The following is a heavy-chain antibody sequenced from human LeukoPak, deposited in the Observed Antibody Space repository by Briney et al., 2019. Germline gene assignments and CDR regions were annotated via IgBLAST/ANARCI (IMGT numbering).Heavy chain of an antibody. V-gene: IGHV3-48*03. D-gene: IGHD4-23*01. CDR2: ISSSGSTI. Sequence: GGSLRLSCAASGFTFSSYEMNWVRQAPGKGLEWVSYISSSGSTIYYADSVKGRFTTSRDNAKNSLYLQMNSLRAEDTAVYYCARERWGRLDYWGQGTLVTVSS. CDR1: GFTFSSYE. CDR3: ARERWGRLDY. J-gene: IGHJ4*02.